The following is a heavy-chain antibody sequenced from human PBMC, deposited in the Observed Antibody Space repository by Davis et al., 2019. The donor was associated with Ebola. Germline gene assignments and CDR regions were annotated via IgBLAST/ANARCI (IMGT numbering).Heavy chain of an antibody. CDR2: VSHSEREK. CDR3: ARDIQAVAGGNYFDY. J-gene: IGHJ4*02. Sequence: PGGSLRPSCAASGFTSSNYAMHWVRQAPGRGLEWVAVVSHSEREKFYADSVKGRFTISRDNSENTLYLQMNSLTADDTAVYYYARDIQAVAGGNYFDYWGQGTLVTVAS. D-gene: IGHD6-19*01. CDR1: GFTSSNYA. V-gene: IGHV3-30*04.